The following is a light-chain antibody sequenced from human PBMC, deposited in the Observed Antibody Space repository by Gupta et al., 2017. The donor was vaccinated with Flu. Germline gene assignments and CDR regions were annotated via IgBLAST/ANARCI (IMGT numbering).Light chain of an antibody. CDR3: QQRSSCPIT. Sequence: EVVLTQSPATLSLSPGERATLSCRASQSVASYLAWYQQKPGQAPRLLISDASIRATAIPARFSGSGSGTDFTLTISSLQPEDFAIYYCQQRSSCPITFGQGTLMEIK. CDR2: DAS. CDR1: QSVASY. J-gene: IGKJ5*01. V-gene: IGKV3-11*01.